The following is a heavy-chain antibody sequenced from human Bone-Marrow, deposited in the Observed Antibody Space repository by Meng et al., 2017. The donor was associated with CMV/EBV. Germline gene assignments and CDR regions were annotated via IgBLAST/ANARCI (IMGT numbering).Heavy chain of an antibody. CDR2: IHYSGGT. J-gene: IGHJ5*02. Sequence: GSLRLSCTVSGGSVSRDTYFWSWIRQPPGKGLEWIGYIHYSGGTNYSPSLKSRVSISIDTSRNQFSLKLTSVTAADTAVYYCARDLFRYSRSSELQPWGQGTLVTVSS. CDR3: ARDLFRYSRSSELQP. V-gene: IGHV4-61*01. D-gene: IGHD6-6*01. CDR1: GGSVSRDTYF.